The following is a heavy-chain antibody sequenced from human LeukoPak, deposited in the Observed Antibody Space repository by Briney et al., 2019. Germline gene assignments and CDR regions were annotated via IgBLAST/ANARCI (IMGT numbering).Heavy chain of an antibody. V-gene: IGHV3-11*03. Sequence: GGSLRLSCAASGFTFSDYYMSWIRQATGKGLEWVSFISSSSSYTDHADSVKGRFNISRDNAKNSLYLQMNSLRAEDTAVYYCARFQRYCSGGSCSNWFDHWGQGTLVTVSS. CDR1: GFTFSDYY. CDR3: ARFQRYCSGGSCSNWFDH. CDR2: ISSSSSYT. D-gene: IGHD2-15*01. J-gene: IGHJ5*02.